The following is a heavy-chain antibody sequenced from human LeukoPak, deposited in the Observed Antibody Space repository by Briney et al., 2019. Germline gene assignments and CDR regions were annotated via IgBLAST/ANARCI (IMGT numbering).Heavy chain of an antibody. J-gene: IGHJ3*02. V-gene: IGHV4-4*07. CDR2: IYTSGST. D-gene: IGHD6-13*01. CDR3: ARGVSYSSSWYAPDAFDI. CDR1: GGSISSYY. Sequence: SETLSLTCTVSGGSISSYYWSWIRQPAGKGLEWIGRIYTSGSTNYNPSLKSRVTISVDRSKNQFSLKLSSVTAADTAVYYCARGVSYSSSWYAPDAFDIWGQGTMVTVSS.